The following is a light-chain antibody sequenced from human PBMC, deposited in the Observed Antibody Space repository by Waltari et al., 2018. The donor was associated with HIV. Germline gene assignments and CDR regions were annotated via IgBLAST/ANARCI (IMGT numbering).Light chain of an antibody. CDR3: QQYETYYT. CDR1: QNVGTS. Sequence: DIRMTQTPSTLSAAVQDTVSISCRASQNVGTSLAWYQQKPGKAPTLLFYQASTLQNGVASRFSGSGSGTEFTLTITRLQRDDFATYFCQQYETYYTFGQGSRLE. CDR2: QAS. J-gene: IGKJ2*01. V-gene: IGKV1-5*03.